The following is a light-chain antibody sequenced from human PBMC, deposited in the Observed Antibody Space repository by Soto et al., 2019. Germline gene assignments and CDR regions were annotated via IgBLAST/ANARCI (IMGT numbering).Light chain of an antibody. CDR2: DVS. CDR3: SSYXSASTPLV. V-gene: IGLV2-14*01. J-gene: IGLJ2*01. Sequence: QSALTQPASVSGSPGQSITISCTGTGSDVGGYNYVSWYQQHPGKAPKVMIYDVSNRPSGVSNRFSGSKSGNTASLTISGLQAEXXADYYCSSYXSASTPLVFGGGTQLTVL. CDR1: GSDVGGYNY.